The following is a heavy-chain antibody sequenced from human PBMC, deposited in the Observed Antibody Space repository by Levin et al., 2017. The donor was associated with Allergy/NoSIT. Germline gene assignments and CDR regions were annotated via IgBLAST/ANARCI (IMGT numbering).Heavy chain of an antibody. V-gene: IGHV2-70*11. CDR1: GFSLSTSGMC. CDR3: ARAWRGSGSYYKDYYYYMDV. Sequence: SGPTLVKPTQTLTLTCTFSGFSLSTSGMCVSWIRQPPGKALEWLARIDWDDDKYYSTSLKTRLTISKDTSKNQVVLTMTNMDPVDTATYYCARAWRGSGSYYKDYYYYMDVWGKGTTVTVSS. J-gene: IGHJ6*03. D-gene: IGHD3-10*01. CDR2: IDWDDDK.